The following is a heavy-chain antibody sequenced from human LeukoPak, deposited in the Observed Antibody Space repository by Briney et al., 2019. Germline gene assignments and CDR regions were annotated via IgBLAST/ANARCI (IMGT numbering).Heavy chain of an antibody. CDR1: GFTFSDYY. J-gene: IGHJ3*02. CDR3: ARVESGSPPWGAFDI. V-gene: IGHV3-11*01. D-gene: IGHD1-26*01. CDR2: ISSSGSTI. Sequence: PGGSLRLSCAASGFTFSDYYMSWIRQAPGKGLEWVSYISSSGSTIYYADSVKGRFTISRDNSKNTLYLQMNSLRAEDTAVYYCARVESGSPPWGAFDIWGQGTMVTVSS.